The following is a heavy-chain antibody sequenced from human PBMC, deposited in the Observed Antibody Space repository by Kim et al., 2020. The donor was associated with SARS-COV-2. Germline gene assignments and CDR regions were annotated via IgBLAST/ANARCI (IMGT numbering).Heavy chain of an antibody. D-gene: IGHD3-10*01. V-gene: IGHV1-46*01. CDR3: ARGGDYFDY. J-gene: IGHJ4*02. CDR2: GGGT. Sequence: GGGTSYAQKFQGGVTMTRDTSTSTVYMELSSLRSEDTAVYYCARGGDYFDYWGQGTLVTVSS.